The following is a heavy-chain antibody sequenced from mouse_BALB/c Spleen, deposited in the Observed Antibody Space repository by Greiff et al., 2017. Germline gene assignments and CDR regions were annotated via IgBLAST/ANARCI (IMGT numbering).Heavy chain of an antibody. CDR1: GFSLTSYG. J-gene: IGHJ1*01. Sequence: QVQLQQSGPGLVQPSQSLSITYTVSGFSLTSYGVHWVRQSPGKGLEWLGVIWSGGSTDYNAAFISRLSISKDNSKSQVFFKMNSLQADDTAIYYCARNYYGSSYWYFDVWGAGTTVTVSS. D-gene: IGHD1-1*01. CDR3: ARNYYGSSYWYFDV. V-gene: IGHV2-4-1*01. CDR2: IWSGGST.